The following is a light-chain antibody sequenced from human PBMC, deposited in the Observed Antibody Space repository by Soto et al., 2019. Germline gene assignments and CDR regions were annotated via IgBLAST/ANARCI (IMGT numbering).Light chain of an antibody. Sequence: IALTQSPGTLSLSPGERATLSCRASQRVSSNYVAWYQHKPGQAPRLLIHGASIRATGIPDRFSGSGSGTDFTLTSSRLEPEDVAVYYCHQYGTLPYAFGQGTKLQIK. CDR3: HQYGTLPYA. V-gene: IGKV3-20*01. J-gene: IGKJ2*01. CDR1: QRVSSNY. CDR2: GAS.